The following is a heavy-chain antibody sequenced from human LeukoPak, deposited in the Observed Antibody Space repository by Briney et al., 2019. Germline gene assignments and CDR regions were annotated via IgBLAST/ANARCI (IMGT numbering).Heavy chain of an antibody. V-gene: IGHV3-23*01. D-gene: IGHD5-18*01. CDR3: AKGLSTTIVTPLGC. Sequence: GGSLRLSCAASGFTFSSYAMSWVRQTPGKGLEWDSSFSGSGTSTYYADSVKGRFTISRDNSKNMLYLQMNSLRAEDTAVYYCAKGLSTTIVTPLGCWGQGTLVTVSS. CDR1: GFTFSSYA. J-gene: IGHJ4*02. CDR2: FSGSGTST.